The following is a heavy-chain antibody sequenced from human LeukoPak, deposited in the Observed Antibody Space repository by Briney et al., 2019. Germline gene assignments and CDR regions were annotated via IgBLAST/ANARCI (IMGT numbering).Heavy chain of an antibody. J-gene: IGHJ4*02. CDR3: ARDPSYYDSSGYYSSY. D-gene: IGHD3-22*01. Sequence: PGGSLRLSCAASGFTFSSYEMNWVRQAPGKGLEWVSYISSSGSTTYYADSVKGRFTISRDNAKNSLYLQMNSLRAEDTAVYYCARDPSYYDSSGYYSSYWGQGTLVTVSS. CDR2: ISSSGSTT. CDR1: GFTFSSYE. V-gene: IGHV3-48*03.